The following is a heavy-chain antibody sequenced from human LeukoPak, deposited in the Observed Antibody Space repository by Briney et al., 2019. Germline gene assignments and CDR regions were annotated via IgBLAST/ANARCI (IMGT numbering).Heavy chain of an antibody. CDR3: ARDLEVRGVSYSFDY. CDR1: GYSFTGYY. CDR2: INPNTGGT. V-gene: IGHV1-2*02. D-gene: IGHD3-10*01. J-gene: IGHJ4*02. Sequence: ASVKVSCKPSGYSFTGYYMHWVRQAPGQGLEWMGWINPNTGGTNFAQKFQDRVTMTRDPSISTAYMELSRLRSDDTAVYYCARDLEVRGVSYSFDYWGQGTLVTVSS.